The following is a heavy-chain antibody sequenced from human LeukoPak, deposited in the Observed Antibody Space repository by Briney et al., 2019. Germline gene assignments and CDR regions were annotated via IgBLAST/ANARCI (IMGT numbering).Heavy chain of an antibody. CDR2: INHSGST. Sequence: PSETLSLTCAVYGGSFSGYYWSWIRQPPGKGLEWIGEINHSGSTNYNPSLKSRVTISVDTSKNQFSLKLSSVTAADTAVYYCARLVATTHYYYYYGMDVWGQGTTVTVSS. D-gene: IGHD5-12*01. CDR1: GGSFSGYY. V-gene: IGHV4-34*01. CDR3: ARLVATTHYYYYYGMDV. J-gene: IGHJ6*02.